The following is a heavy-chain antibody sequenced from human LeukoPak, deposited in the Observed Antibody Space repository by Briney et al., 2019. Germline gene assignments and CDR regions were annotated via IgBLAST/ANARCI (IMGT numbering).Heavy chain of an antibody. Sequence: PGGSLRLSCAASGFTFSSYWMHWVRQAPGKGLVWVSRINSDGSSTSYADSVKGRFTISRDNAKNTLYLQMNSLRAEDTAVYYCARGPGLRWHDDAFDIWGQGTMVTVSS. CDR3: ARGPGLRWHDDAFDI. CDR1: GFTFSSYW. J-gene: IGHJ3*02. V-gene: IGHV3-74*01. CDR2: INSDGSST. D-gene: IGHD4-23*01.